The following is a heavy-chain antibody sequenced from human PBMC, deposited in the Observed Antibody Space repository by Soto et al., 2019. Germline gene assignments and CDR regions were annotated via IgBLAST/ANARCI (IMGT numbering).Heavy chain of an antibody. Sequence: GGSLRLSCAASGFSFSNNGMHWVRQAPGKGLEWVAIISYDGSKKYYADSVKGRFTISRDNSKNTLFLQMNSLRVEDTAVFYCAKDRVESGLGEIDYWGQGTLVTVSS. D-gene: IGHD3-16*01. CDR2: ISYDGSKK. CDR3: AKDRVESGLGEIDY. CDR1: GFSFSNNG. J-gene: IGHJ4*02. V-gene: IGHV3-30*18.